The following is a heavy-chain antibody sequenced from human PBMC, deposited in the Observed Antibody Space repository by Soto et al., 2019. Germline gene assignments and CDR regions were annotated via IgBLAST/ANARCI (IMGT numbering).Heavy chain of an antibody. Sequence: EVQLVESGGGLVQPGGSLRLSCAASGFTFSSYSMNWVRQAPGKGLEWVSYISSSISTIYYTDSVKGRFTIARDNAKNSLYMQMNSLRAEDTAVYYCARTSKFTTGPYYFDYWGQGTLVTVSS. J-gene: IGHJ4*02. D-gene: IGHD1-1*01. CDR2: ISSSISTI. CDR3: ARTSKFTTGPYYFDY. V-gene: IGHV3-48*01. CDR1: GFTFSSYS.